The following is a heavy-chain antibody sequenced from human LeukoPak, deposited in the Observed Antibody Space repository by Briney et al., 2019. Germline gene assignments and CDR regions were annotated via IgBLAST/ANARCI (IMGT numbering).Heavy chain of an antibody. CDR2: IYHSGNT. J-gene: IGHJ4*02. D-gene: IGHD1-26*01. Sequence: PSETLSLTCTVSGYSISSGYYWGWIRQPPGKGLEWIGNIYHSGNTYYNPSLKSRVTISVDTSKNHFSLNLSSVTATDTAVYYCAREMYSGSYLGYWGQGTLVTVSS. CDR3: AREMYSGSYLGY. V-gene: IGHV4-38-2*02. CDR1: GYSISSGYY.